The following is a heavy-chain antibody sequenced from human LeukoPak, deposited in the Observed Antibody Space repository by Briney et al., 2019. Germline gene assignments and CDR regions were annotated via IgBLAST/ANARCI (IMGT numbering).Heavy chain of an antibody. J-gene: IGHJ6*02. CDR2: ICAYNGVT. CDR1: RYTFTGYA. Sequence: ASVTVSCKATRYTFTGYAVSWVRPAPGQGLEWIGWICAYNGVTNYAQKFQGRATMTTDTSTTTGSLALRRLTSDATPVYYCARDQLRYYGSGSYYSDMDGWGQGTTVTVSS. D-gene: IGHD3-10*01. V-gene: IGHV1-18*01. CDR3: ARDQLRYYGSGSYYSDMDG.